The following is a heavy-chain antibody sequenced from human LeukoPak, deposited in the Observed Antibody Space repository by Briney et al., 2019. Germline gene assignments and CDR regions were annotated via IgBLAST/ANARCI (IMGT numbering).Heavy chain of an antibody. J-gene: IGHJ3*02. Sequence: GGSLRLSCAASGFTFSSYSMTWVRQAPGKGLEWVSYISSSSSTIYYADSVKGRFTISRDNAKNSLYLQMNSLRDEDTAVYYCARDPSYCGGDCYSEGGDAFDIWGQGTMVTVSS. V-gene: IGHV3-48*02. D-gene: IGHD2-21*02. CDR2: ISSSSSTI. CDR1: GFTFSSYS. CDR3: ARDPSYCGGDCYSEGGDAFDI.